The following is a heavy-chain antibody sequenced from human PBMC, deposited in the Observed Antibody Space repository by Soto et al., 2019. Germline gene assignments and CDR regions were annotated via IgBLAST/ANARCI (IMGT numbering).Heavy chain of an antibody. CDR1: GGSISSYY. D-gene: IGHD2-15*01. J-gene: IGHJ5*02. CDR3: ARDGRDCSGGSCYRFDP. Sequence: QVQLQESGPGLVKSSETLSLTCTVSGGSISSYYWNWIRQPPGKGLEWIGYIYYSGSTNYNPSLKSRVTISVDTSKNQFSLKLSSLTAADTAVYYCARDGRDCSGGSCYRFDPWGQGTLVTVSS. CDR2: IYYSGST. V-gene: IGHV4-59*01.